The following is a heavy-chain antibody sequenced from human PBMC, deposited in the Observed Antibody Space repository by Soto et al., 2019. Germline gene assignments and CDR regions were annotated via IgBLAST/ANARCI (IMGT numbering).Heavy chain of an antibody. J-gene: IGHJ4*02. CDR2: IYSGGTT. V-gene: IGHV3-53*01. CDR1: GFTVSGNY. D-gene: IGHD2-15*01. CDR3: ARDLGYCSGDTCPGY. Sequence: EVRLVESGGGLVQPGGSLRLSCAASGFTVSGNYMSWVRQAPGKGLEWVSVIYSGGTTYYADSVKGRFTLSRDNSKNTLYLQMNSLRAQDTAVYYCARDLGYCSGDTCPGYWGQGTLVTVSS.